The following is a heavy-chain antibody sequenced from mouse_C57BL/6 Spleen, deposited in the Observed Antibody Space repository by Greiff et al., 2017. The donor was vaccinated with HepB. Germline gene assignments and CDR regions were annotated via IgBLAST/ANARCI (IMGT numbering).Heavy chain of an antibody. CDR3: ARGGGSSYPFAY. CDR2: IYPGDGDT. CDR1: GYSFSSYW. Sequence: VQLQQSGAELVKPGASVKISCKASGYSFSSYWMNWVKQRPGKGLEWIGQIYPGDGDTNYNGKFKGKATLTADKSSSTAYMQLSSLTSEDSAVYFCARGGGSSYPFAYWGQGTLVTVSA. D-gene: IGHD1-1*01. V-gene: IGHV1-80*01. J-gene: IGHJ3*01.